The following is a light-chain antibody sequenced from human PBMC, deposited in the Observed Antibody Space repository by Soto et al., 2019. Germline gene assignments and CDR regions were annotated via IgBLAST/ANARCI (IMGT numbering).Light chain of an antibody. Sequence: QSVLTQPPSVSGSPGQSVTISCTGTKEVASYNRVSWYQQTPGTSPKLLIYDVTKRASGISDRFSGSKSGNTASLTISGLHTADEGDYYCGLYTIAETVVLGGGTKLTVL. CDR2: DVT. CDR1: KEVASYNR. V-gene: IGLV2-18*01. CDR3: GLYTIAETVV. J-gene: IGLJ2*01.